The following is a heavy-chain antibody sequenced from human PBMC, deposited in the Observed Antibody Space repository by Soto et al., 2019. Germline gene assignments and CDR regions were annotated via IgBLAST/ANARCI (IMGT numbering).Heavy chain of an antibody. V-gene: IGHV3-30-3*01. D-gene: IGHD3-10*01. CDR3: ARVSMVRGDNWFDP. J-gene: IGHJ5*02. Sequence: QVQLVESGGGVVQPGRSLRLSCAASGFTFSSYAMHWVRQAPGKGLEWVAVISYDGSNKYYADSVKGRFTISRDNSKNTLYLQMISLRAEDTAVYYCARVSMVRGDNWFDPWGQGTLVTVSS. CDR1: GFTFSSYA. CDR2: ISYDGSNK.